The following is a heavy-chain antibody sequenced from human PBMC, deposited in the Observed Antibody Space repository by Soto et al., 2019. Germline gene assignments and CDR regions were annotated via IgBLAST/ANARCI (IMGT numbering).Heavy chain of an antibody. D-gene: IGHD1-26*01. CDR3: AKAGSYVYFDY. CDR1: GFTFDDYA. J-gene: IGHJ4*02. V-gene: IGHV3-9*01. CDR2: ISWNSGSI. Sequence: GGSLRLSXAASGFTFDDYAMHWVRQAPGKGLEWVSGISWNSGSIGYADSVKGRFTISRDNAKNSLYLQMNSLRAEDPALYYCAKAGSYVYFDYWGQGTLVTVSS.